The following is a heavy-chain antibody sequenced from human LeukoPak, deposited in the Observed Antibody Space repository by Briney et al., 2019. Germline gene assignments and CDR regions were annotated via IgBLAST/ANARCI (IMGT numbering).Heavy chain of an antibody. V-gene: IGHV3-30*18. J-gene: IGHJ4*02. CDR2: ISNDGSKK. CDR3: AKDRFSYAFEYSDS. D-gene: IGHD5-18*01. CDR1: GFTFSSYG. Sequence: GGSLRLSCAASGFTFSSYGMHWVRQAPGKGLDWVAVISNDGSKKYYADSVKGRFTISRDNSKNTLSLQVSSLRTEDTAVYYCAKDRFSYAFEYSDSWGQGTLVTVSS.